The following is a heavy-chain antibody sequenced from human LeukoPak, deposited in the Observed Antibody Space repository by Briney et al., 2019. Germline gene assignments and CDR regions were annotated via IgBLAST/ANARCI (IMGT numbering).Heavy chain of an antibody. CDR2: INLDGSVR. CDR1: GFTFSGYW. CDR3: ATSDDSSGSD. J-gene: IGHJ4*02. D-gene: IGHD3-22*01. Sequence: PGGSLGLSCAASGFTFSGYWMSWVGQAQGKGLEWVANINLDGSVRHYVDSARGRFTISRDNAKNSLYLQMNSLRAEDTALYYCATSDDSSGSDWGQGTLVTVSS. V-gene: IGHV3-7*01.